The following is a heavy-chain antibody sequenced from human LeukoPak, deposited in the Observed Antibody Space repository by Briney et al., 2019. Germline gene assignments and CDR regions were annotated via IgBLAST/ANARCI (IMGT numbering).Heavy chain of an antibody. CDR2: ISAYNGNT. Sequence: ASVKVSCKASGYTLISFDINWVRQAPGQGLEWMGWISAYNGNTRYAQKLQGRVTMTTDSSTSTAYMELRSLRSDDTAVYYCARGPIIDIVVIPAAADYYHMDVWGKGTTVTVSS. J-gene: IGHJ6*03. CDR1: GYTLISFD. CDR3: ARGPIIDIVVIPAAADYYHMDV. V-gene: IGHV1-18*01. D-gene: IGHD2-2*01.